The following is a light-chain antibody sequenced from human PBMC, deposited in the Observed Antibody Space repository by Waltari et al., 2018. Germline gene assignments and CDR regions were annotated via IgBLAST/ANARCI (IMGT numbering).Light chain of an antibody. Sequence: DIQMTQSPSSLSASVGDRVTITCRASQGLGNYLAWYQQKPGTVPNLLIYTASTLQSGVPSRFSGSGSAADFTLTISSLQPEDAATYYCQNYNSAPFTFGPGTRVDIK. J-gene: IGKJ3*01. CDR3: QNYNSAPFT. CDR2: TAS. V-gene: IGKV1-27*01. CDR1: QGLGNY.